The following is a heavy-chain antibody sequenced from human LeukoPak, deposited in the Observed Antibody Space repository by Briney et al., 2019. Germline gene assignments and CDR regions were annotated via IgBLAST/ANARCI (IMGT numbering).Heavy chain of an antibody. CDR2: ISSDGINK. CDR3: ARCRESDFWRGSPVDY. CDR1: RFFFSSYA. D-gene: IGHD3-3*01. J-gene: IGHJ4*02. V-gene: IGHV3-30-3*01. Sequence: GSLRLSCAASRFFFSSYAMHWVRQAPGKGLEWLAVISSDGINKYYADSVKGRFTISRDNSKNTLYLQMNSLRVEDTAVYYCARCRESDFWRGSPVDYWGQGTLVTVSS.